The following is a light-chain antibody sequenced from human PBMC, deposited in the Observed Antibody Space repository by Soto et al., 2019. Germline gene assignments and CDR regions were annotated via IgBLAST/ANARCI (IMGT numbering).Light chain of an antibody. Sequence: DIPMTQSPSTLSASVGDRVTITCRASQSISSWLAWYQQKPGKAPKLLIYDASSLERGVPSRFSGSGSGTEFPLTISSLQPDDFATYDCQQYNSYWWTFGQGTKVEIK. CDR3: QQYNSYWWT. CDR1: QSISSW. V-gene: IGKV1-5*01. CDR2: DAS. J-gene: IGKJ1*01.